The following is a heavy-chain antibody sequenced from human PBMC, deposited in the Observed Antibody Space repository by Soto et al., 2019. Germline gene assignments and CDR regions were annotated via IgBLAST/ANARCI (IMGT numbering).Heavy chain of an antibody. CDR1: GYTFTGHY. Sequence: QVLLVQSGAEVKTPGASVKVSCKASGYTFTGHYMHWVRQAPGQGLEWMGWINPTSGGTNYAQEFRDRVTMTRDTSASTAYIELTTLRSDDTAVYYCAKYASQTFGSSFHYDDWCQGTLVTVSS. V-gene: IGHV1-2*02. CDR2: INPTSGGT. CDR3: AKYASQTFGSSFHYDD. J-gene: IGHJ4*02. D-gene: IGHD3-16*01.